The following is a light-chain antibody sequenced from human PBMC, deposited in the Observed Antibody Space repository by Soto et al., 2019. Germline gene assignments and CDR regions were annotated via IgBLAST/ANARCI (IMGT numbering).Light chain of an antibody. V-gene: IGKV4-1*01. Sequence: DIVLTQSPDSLAVSFGECANINFKPSQIVLYSSNNKNYLAWYQHKPGQTHRIIIYDKYTRATGVTNRFSGSRSGAEFTLTIKSMQSEDFAVYYCKPYNNWQLPFGG. CDR2: DKY. J-gene: IGKJ4*01. CDR3: KPYNNWQLP. CDR1: QIVLYSSNNKNY.